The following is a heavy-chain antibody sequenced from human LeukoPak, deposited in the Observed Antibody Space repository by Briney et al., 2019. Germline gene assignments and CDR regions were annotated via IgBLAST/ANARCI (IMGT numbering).Heavy chain of an antibody. CDR1: GFTFSSYG. D-gene: IGHD6-19*01. V-gene: IGHV3-21*01. J-gene: IGHJ4*02. CDR3: ARVMAVAGTFDY. Sequence: GRSLRLSCAASGFTFSSYGMHWVRQAPGKGLEWVSSISSSSSYIYYADSVKGRFTISRDNAKNSLYLQMNSLRAEDTAVYYCARVMAVAGTFDYWGQGTLVTVSS. CDR2: ISSSSSYI.